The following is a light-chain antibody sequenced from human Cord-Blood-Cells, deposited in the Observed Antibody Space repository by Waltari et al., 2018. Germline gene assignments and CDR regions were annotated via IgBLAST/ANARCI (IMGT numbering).Light chain of an antibody. CDR2: DVS. CDR3: CSYAGSYTWV. CDR1: SSDVGGYNY. J-gene: IGLJ3*02. V-gene: IGLV2-11*01. Sequence: QSVLTQPRSVSGSPGQSVTISCTGTSSDVGGYNYVSWYQQHPGKAPKLMIYDVSKRPSVVPDRFSGSKSGNPASLTISGLQAEDEADYYCCSYAGSYTWVFGGGTKLTVL.